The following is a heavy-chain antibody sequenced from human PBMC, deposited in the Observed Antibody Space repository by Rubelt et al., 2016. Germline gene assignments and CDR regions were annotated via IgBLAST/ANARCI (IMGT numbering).Heavy chain of an antibody. J-gene: IGHJ6*03. CDR2: INPNSGDT. D-gene: IGHD2-2*01. V-gene: IGHV1-2*04. Sequence: WVRQAPGQGLEWMGWINPNSGDTNYAQKFQGWVTMTRETSINTAYMELTHLKSDDTAVYYCARLVGRSTSRTAYYYYYYMDVWGKGTTVTVSS. CDR3: ARLVGRSTSRTAYYYYYYMDV.